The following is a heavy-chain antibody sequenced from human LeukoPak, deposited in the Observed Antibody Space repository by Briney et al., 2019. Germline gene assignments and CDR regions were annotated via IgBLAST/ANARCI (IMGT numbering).Heavy chain of an antibody. Sequence: PGRSLRLSCAASGFTFSSYAMHWVREAPGKGLEWVAVISYDGSNKYYADSVKGRFTISRDNSKNTLYLQMNSLRAEDTAVYYCAREYSLAFDYWGQGTLVTVSS. J-gene: IGHJ4*02. CDR1: GFTFSSYA. CDR2: ISYDGSNK. D-gene: IGHD5-18*01. CDR3: AREYSLAFDY. V-gene: IGHV3-30-3*01.